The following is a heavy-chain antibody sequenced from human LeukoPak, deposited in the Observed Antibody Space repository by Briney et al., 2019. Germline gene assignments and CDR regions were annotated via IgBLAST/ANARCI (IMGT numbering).Heavy chain of an antibody. Sequence: SETLSLTCTVSGGSISSYYWSWIRQPPGKGLEWIGYIYYSGSTNYNPSLKSRVTISVDTSKNQFSLKLSSVTAADTAVYYCARDRGYRYGSNWFDPWGQGTLVTVSS. V-gene: IGHV4-59*01. CDR1: GGSISSYY. D-gene: IGHD5-18*01. CDR2: IYYSGST. CDR3: ARDRGYRYGSNWFDP. J-gene: IGHJ5*02.